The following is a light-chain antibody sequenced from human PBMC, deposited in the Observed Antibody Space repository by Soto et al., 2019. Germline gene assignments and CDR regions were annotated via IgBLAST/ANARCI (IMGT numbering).Light chain of an antibody. CDR2: DVT. J-gene: IGLJ3*02. CDR1: SSDVGGYNY. Sequence: QSALTQPASVSGSPGQSITISCTGTSSDVGGYNYVSWYQQQPGKAPKLMIYDVTNRPSGVSDRFSGSKSGNTASLTISGLQVEDEADYYCGSYTRSNTRVFGGGTKLTVL. CDR3: GSYTRSNTRV. V-gene: IGLV2-14*03.